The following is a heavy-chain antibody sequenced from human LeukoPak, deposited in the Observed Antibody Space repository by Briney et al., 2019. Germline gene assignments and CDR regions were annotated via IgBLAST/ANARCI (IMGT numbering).Heavy chain of an antibody. V-gene: IGHV4-39*01. J-gene: IGHJ4*02. Sequence: SETLSLTCTVSGGSISSSSYYWGWIRQPPGKGLEWVGSIYYSGSTYYNPSLKSRVTISVDTSKNQFSLKLSSVTAADTAVYYCARQLGYCSSTSCYADKVDYWGQGTLVTVSS. CDR1: GGSISSSSYY. D-gene: IGHD2-2*01. CDR3: ARQLGYCSSTSCYADKVDY. CDR2: IYYSGST.